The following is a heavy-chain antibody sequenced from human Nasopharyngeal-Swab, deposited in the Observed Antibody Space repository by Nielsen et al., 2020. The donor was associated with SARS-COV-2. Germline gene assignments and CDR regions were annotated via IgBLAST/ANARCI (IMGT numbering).Heavy chain of an antibody. J-gene: IGHJ6*02. Sequence: SLKISCAASGFTFNNYNFNWVRQAPGKGLEWVSSISSSSSYIYYADSVKGRFTISRDNAKKSLYLQMNSLRAEDTAVYYCARDGLDYDFWSAYFMDVWGQGTTVTVSS. CDR3: ARDGLDYDFWSAYFMDV. CDR1: GFTFNNYN. V-gene: IGHV3-21*01. D-gene: IGHD3-3*01. CDR2: ISSSSSYI.